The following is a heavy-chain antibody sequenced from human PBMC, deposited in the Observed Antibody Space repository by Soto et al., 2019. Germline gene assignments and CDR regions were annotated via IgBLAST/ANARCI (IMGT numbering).Heavy chain of an antibody. Sequence: QVQLVQSGAEVKKPGSSVKVSCKASGGTFSSYAISWVRQAPGQGLEWMGGIIPIFGTANYAQKFQGRVTITADESTSTAYMELSSLRSEDTAVYYCARGITMVRGVPVDHGVYYYGMDVWGQGTTITVSS. J-gene: IGHJ6*02. CDR1: GGTFSSYA. CDR3: ARGITMVRGVPVDHGVYYYGMDV. D-gene: IGHD3-10*01. V-gene: IGHV1-69*01. CDR2: IIPIFGTA.